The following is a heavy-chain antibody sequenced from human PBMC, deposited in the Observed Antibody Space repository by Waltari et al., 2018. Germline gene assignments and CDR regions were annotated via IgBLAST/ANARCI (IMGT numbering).Heavy chain of an antibody. J-gene: IGHJ2*01. V-gene: IGHV4-39*01. D-gene: IGHD3-22*01. Sequence: QLQLQESGPGLVKPSETLSLTCTVSGGSISSSSYYWGWTRQPPGKGLEWIGSIYYSGSTYYNPSLKSRVTISVDTSKNQFSLKLSSVTAADTAVYYCAGRNYYDRGWYFDLWGRGTLVTVSS. CDR1: GGSISSSSYY. CDR2: IYYSGST. CDR3: AGRNYYDRGWYFDL.